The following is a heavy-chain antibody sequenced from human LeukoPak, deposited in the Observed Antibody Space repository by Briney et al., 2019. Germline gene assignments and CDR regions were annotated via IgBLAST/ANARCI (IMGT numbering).Heavy chain of an antibody. Sequence: PSETLSLTCTVSGGSISSSSYYWGWIRQPPGKGLEWIGNIYYSGSTYYNPSLKSRVTISVDTYKNQFSLKLSSVTAADTAVYFCARHRRLSYFDYWGQGTLVTVSS. J-gene: IGHJ4*02. CDR1: GGSISSSSYY. CDR3: ARHRRLSYFDY. D-gene: IGHD2/OR15-2a*01. V-gene: IGHV4-39*01. CDR2: IYYSGST.